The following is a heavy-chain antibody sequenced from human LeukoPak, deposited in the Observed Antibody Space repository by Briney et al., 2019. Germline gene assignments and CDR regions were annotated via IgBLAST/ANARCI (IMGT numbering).Heavy chain of an antibody. V-gene: IGHV3-48*01. CDR2: ISNTSNTI. CDR3: IRGGAYFDY. D-gene: IGHD3-10*01. Sequence: GGSLRLSCAASGFTFSSYGMHWVRQAPGKGLDWVSYISNTSNTIYYSDSVKGRFTISRDNAKNSLYLQMNSLRAEDTAVYYCIRGGAYFDYWGQGTLVTVSS. J-gene: IGHJ4*02. CDR1: GFTFSSYG.